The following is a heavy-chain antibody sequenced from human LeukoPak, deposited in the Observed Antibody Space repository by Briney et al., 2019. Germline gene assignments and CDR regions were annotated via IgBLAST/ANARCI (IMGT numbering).Heavy chain of an antibody. Sequence: GGSLRLSCTASGFTFGDYAMSWVRQATGKGLEWVGFIRSKAYGGTTEYAASVKGRFTISRDDSKSIAYLQMNSLKTEDTAVYYCTRGVYFDYWGQGTLVTVSS. J-gene: IGHJ4*02. D-gene: IGHD2-8*01. CDR1: GFTFGDYA. CDR3: TRGVYFDY. V-gene: IGHV3-49*04. CDR2: IRSKAYGGTT.